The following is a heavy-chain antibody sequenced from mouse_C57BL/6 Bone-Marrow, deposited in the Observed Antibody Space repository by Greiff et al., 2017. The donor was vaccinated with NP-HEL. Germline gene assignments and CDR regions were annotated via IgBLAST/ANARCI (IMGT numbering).Heavy chain of an antibody. V-gene: IGHV1-85*01. Sequence: VLLQQSGPELVKPGASVKLSCKASGYTFTSYDINWVKQRPGQGLEWIGWIYPRDGSNKYNEKFKGKATLTVDTSSSTAYMELHSLTSEDSAVYFCAREGGSYVFYWYFDVWGTGTTVTVSS. CDR2: IYPRDGSN. D-gene: IGHD1-1*01. J-gene: IGHJ1*03. CDR3: AREGGSYVFYWYFDV. CDR1: GYTFTSYD.